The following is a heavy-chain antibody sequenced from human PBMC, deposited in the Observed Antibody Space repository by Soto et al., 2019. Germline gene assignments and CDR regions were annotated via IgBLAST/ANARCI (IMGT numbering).Heavy chain of an antibody. CDR3: ARWNGYGDL. CDR2: MSIGGEKT. V-gene: IGHV3-23*01. D-gene: IGHD1-1*01. J-gene: IGHJ4*02. Sequence: EVQVFESGGGLVQPGGSLRLSCVASGFSFSDYSMAWVRQTPEKGLEWVSGMSIGGEKTFYIDSVKGRFIVSRDSPRDTVYFQMNRLRVEDTAVYYCARWNGYGDLWGQGTLVTVSS. CDR1: GFSFSDYS.